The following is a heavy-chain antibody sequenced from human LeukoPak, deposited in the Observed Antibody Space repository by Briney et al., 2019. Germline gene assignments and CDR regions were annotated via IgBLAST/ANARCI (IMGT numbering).Heavy chain of an antibody. D-gene: IGHD4-23*01. Sequence: GASVKVSCKASGYTFTSYDFSWVRQAPGQGLEWMGWISAYNGNTNYAQILQGRLTMTTDTSTSTAYMELRCLRSDDTAVYYCARQGYGGNSQGAADYWGQGTLVTVSS. CDR3: ARQGYGGNSQGAADY. CDR2: ISAYNGNT. J-gene: IGHJ4*02. CDR1: GYTFTSYD. V-gene: IGHV1-18*01.